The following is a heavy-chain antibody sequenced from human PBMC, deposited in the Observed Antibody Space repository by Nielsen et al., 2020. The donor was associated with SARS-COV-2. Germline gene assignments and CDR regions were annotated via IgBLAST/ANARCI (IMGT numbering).Heavy chain of an antibody. CDR1: GYTFTSYG. CDR3: ARGFPRAYGANDY. D-gene: IGHD4-17*01. CDR2: MNPNSGNT. Sequence: ASVKVSCKASGYTFTSYGISWVRQAPGQGLEWMGWMNPNSGNTGYAQKFQGRVTMTRNTSISTAYMELSSLRSEDTAVYYCARGFPRAYGANDYWGQGTLVTVSS. J-gene: IGHJ4*02. V-gene: IGHV1-8*02.